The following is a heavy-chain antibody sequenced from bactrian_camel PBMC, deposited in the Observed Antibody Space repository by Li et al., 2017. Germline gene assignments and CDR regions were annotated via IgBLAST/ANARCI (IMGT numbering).Heavy chain of an antibody. D-gene: IGHD1*01. CDR1: GDTYSTNC. CDR2: ITTSTREST. Sequence: QVQLVESGGGSVQTGGSLRLSCAASGDTYSTNCLVWFRQSPDGEREEVAAITTSTRESTYYADSVNGRFTISRDNAKNTLYLQMSSLRPEDTAMYYCAAPITWGAAVEICSFAASEYNYWGQGTQVTVS. V-gene: IGHV3S1*01. CDR3: AAPITWGAAVEICSFAASEYNY. J-gene: IGHJ4*01.